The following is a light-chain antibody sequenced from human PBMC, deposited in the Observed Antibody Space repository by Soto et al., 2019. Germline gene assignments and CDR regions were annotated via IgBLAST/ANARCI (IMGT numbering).Light chain of an antibody. CDR2: DAS. Sequence: DIQMTQSPSTLSASVGDRVPISCRASQSISSWLAWYKQKPGKAPKILIYDASRLESGGPSRFSGSGSGTEFTLTIRSLKPDDFATYYCQQYNSFWTFGQGTKVDIK. V-gene: IGKV1-5*01. J-gene: IGKJ1*01. CDR1: QSISSW. CDR3: QQYNSFWT.